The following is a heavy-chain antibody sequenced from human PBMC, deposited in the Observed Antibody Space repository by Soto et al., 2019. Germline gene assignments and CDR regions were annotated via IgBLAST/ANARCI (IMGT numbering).Heavy chain of an antibody. D-gene: IGHD3-10*01. CDR1: GGSISSRGYC. Sequence: SETLSLTCAVSGGSISSRGYCLSWIRPPPGKGLEWIGYIYHSGSTYYNPSLKSRVTISVDTSKNQFSLKLSSVTAADTAVYYCARDSGSASPDPWGQGTLVTVSS. CDR2: IYHSGST. CDR3: ARDSGSASPDP. V-gene: IGHV4-30-2*05. J-gene: IGHJ5*02.